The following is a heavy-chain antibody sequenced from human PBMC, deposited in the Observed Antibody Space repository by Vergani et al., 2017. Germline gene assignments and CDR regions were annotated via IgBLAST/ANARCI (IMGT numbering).Heavy chain of an antibody. V-gene: IGHV5-51*01. D-gene: IGHD3-22*01. J-gene: IGHJ4*02. CDR2: IHPADSDT. CDR1: GYRFSSYY. CDR3: ARLYGRDSSGSKYFDY. Sequence: VQLVQSGAEVKKPGESLRISCKGSGYRFSSYYIGWVRQMPGQGLEWMGIIHPADSDTRYSPPFQGQVTISVDKSISTAYLQRSSLRASDSAMYYCARLYGRDSSGSKYFDYWGQGTLVTVSS.